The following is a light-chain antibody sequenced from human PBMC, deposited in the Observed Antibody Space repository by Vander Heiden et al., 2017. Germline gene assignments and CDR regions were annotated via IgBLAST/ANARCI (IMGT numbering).Light chain of an antibody. Sequence: QSALTQPPSASGSPGQSVTLSCTGTSSDVGGYNYVSCYQQHPGKAPKLMIYEVSRRPSGVPDRFSGSKSGNTAALTVSGLQAEEEADYYCSSYAGSNNLVFGGGTKLTVL. V-gene: IGLV2-8*01. J-gene: IGLJ2*01. CDR1: SSDVGGYNY. CDR2: EVS. CDR3: SSYAGSNNLV.